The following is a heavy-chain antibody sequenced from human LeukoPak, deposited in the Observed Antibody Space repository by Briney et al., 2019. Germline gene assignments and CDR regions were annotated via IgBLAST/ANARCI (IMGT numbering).Heavy chain of an antibody. CDR2: ISSSSSTI. CDR1: GFTFSSYS. V-gene: IGHV3-48*01. Sequence: GGSLRLSCAASGFTFSSYSMNWVRQAPGKGLEWVSYISSSSSTIYYADSVKGRFTISRDNSKNTLYLQMNSLRAEDTAVYYCAKVLYPYGSGSYSLDYWGQGTLVTVSS. D-gene: IGHD3-10*01. CDR3: AKVLYPYGSGSYSLDY. J-gene: IGHJ4*02.